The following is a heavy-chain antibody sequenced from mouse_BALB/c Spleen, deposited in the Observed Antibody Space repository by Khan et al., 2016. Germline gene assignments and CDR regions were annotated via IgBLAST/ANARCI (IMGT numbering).Heavy chain of an antibody. CDR1: GFNLKDTY. Sequence: VQLQQSGAEFVKPGASVKLSCTAPGFNLKDTYIHWVKQSPEQGLEWIGGIDPANGNTKFDPKFQGKATTTTDTSSNTAYLQLSSLTSEDTAVYSRVRPVYDGYYGFAYGGQGPLVPVSA. CDR2: IDPANGNT. J-gene: IGHJ3*01. D-gene: IGHD2-3*01. V-gene: IGHV14-3*02. CDR3: VRPVYDGYYGFAY.